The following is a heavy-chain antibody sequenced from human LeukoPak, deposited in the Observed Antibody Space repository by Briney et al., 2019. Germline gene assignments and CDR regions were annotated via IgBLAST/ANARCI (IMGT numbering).Heavy chain of an antibody. Sequence: SETLSLTCAVYGGSFSGYYWSWIRQPPGKGLEWIGEINHSGSTNYNPSLKSRVTISVDTSKNQFSLKLSSVTAADTAVYYCARDKFDIVVVTAIYYYYYMDVWGKGTTVTVSS. CDR1: GGSFSGYY. CDR2: INHSGST. CDR3: ARDKFDIVVVTAIYYYYYMDV. J-gene: IGHJ6*03. D-gene: IGHD2-21*02. V-gene: IGHV4-34*01.